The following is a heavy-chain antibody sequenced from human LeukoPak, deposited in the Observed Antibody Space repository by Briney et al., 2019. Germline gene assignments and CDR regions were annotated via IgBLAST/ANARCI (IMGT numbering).Heavy chain of an antibody. CDR3: AKDRSYGDYYFDY. D-gene: IGHD4-17*01. CDR2: ISGGGGST. J-gene: IGHJ4*02. V-gene: IGHV3-23*01. CDR1: GFTFSSYA. Sequence: GGSLRLSCAASGFTFSSYAMSWVRQAPGKGLEWVSAISGGGGSTYYADSVKGRFTISRDNSKNTLYLQMNSLRAEDTAVYYCAKDRSYGDYYFDYWGQGTLVTVSS.